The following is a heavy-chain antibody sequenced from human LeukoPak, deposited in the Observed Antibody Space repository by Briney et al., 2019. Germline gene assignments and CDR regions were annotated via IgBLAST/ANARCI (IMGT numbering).Heavy chain of an antibody. D-gene: IGHD4-11*01. CDR3: AKDLDYTTYGYYFDY. J-gene: IGHJ4*02. CDR2: ISYDGSNK. CDR1: GFTFSTYA. Sequence: GGSLRLSCAASGFTFSTYAMHWVRQVPGKGLEWVAVISYDGSNKYYADSVKDRFTISRDNSRNTLYLQMHSLRADDTAVYYCAKDLDYTTYGYYFDYWGQGTLVTVSS. V-gene: IGHV3-30-3*01.